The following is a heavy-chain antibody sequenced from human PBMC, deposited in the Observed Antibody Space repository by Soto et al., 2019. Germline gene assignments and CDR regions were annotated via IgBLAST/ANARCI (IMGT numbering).Heavy chain of an antibody. CDR1: GFSFSDYS. J-gene: IGHJ6*01. CDR2: ISGSSSYI. Sequence: EVQLVESGGGLVKPGGSLRLSCAASGFSFSDYSMNWVRQAPGKGLEWVSSISGSSSYIYYADSLKGRVTVSRDNAEKSLYLQMNRLRADLTAVYYCASDGASGLGSVGHDYYHY. CDR3: ASDGASGLGSVGHDYYHY. V-gene: IGHV3-21*01. D-gene: IGHD2-8*02.